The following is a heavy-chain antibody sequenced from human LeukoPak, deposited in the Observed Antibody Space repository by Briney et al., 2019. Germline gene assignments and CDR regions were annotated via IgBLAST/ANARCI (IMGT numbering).Heavy chain of an antibody. CDR1: GFTFSSYG. V-gene: IGHV3-30*18. CDR2: ISYDGSNK. D-gene: IGHD3-22*01. J-gene: IGHJ4*02. CDR3: AKDYYDSSGYHDY. Sequence: PGGSLRLSCAASGFTFSSYGMHWVRQAPGKGLEWVAVISYDGSNKYYADSVKGRFTISRDNSKNTLYLQMNSLRAEDTAVYYCAKDYYDSSGYHDYWGQGTLATVSS.